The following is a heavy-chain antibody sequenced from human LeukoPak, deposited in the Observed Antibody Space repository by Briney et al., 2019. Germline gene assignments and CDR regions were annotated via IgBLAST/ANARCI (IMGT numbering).Heavy chain of an antibody. J-gene: IGHJ6*02. CDR3: AGDQEGSSWFSVVDYYYGMDV. CDR1: GXTFSSYW. D-gene: IGHD6-13*01. V-gene: IGHV3-74*01. Sequence: RGSLRLSCAASGXTFSSYWMHWVRQAPGKGLVWVSRINSDGSSTSYADSVKGRFTISRDNAKNTLYLQMNSLRAEDTAVYYCAGDQEGSSWFSVVDYYYGMDVWGQGTTVTVSS. CDR2: INSDGSST.